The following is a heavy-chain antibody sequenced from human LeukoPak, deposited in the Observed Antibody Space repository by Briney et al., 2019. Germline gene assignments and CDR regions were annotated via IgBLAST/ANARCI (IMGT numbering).Heavy chain of an antibody. CDR3: AKDPVAGPPEYFQH. Sequence: SGGSLRLSCAASGFTFSTYGMHWVRQAPGKGLEWVAFIRYDGSNKYYADSVKGRFTISRDNSKNTLYLQMNSLRAEDTAVYYCAKDPVAGPPEYFQHWGQGTLVTVSS. CDR2: IRYDGSNK. D-gene: IGHD6-19*01. V-gene: IGHV3-30*02. J-gene: IGHJ1*01. CDR1: GFTFSTYG.